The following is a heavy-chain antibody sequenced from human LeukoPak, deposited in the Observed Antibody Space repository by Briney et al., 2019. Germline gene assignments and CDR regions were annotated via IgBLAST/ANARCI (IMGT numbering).Heavy chain of an antibody. Sequence: GGSLRLSCAASGFTVSSNYMSWVRQAPGKGLEWVSVIYSGGSTYYADSVKGRFTISRDNSKNTLYLQMNSLRAEDTAVYYCARAMHSGYVSLYGMDVWGQGTTVTVSS. D-gene: IGHD5-12*01. CDR2: IYSGGST. CDR3: ARAMHSGYVSLYGMDV. V-gene: IGHV3-53*01. CDR1: GFTVSSNY. J-gene: IGHJ6*02.